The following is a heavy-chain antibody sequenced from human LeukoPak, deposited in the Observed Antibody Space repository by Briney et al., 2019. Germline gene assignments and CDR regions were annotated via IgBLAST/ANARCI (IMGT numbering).Heavy chain of an antibody. D-gene: IGHD3-22*01. CDR3: ARDRDYYDSSGYTTRYYFDY. J-gene: IGHJ4*02. CDR2: ISSSGSTI. V-gene: IGHV3-48*03. Sequence: GGSLRLSCAASGFTFSSYEMNWVRQAPGKGLEWVSYISSSGSTIYYADSVKGRFTISRDNAKNSLYLQMNSLRAEDTAVYYCARDRDYYDSSGYTTRYYFDYWGQGTLVTVSS. CDR1: GFTFSSYE.